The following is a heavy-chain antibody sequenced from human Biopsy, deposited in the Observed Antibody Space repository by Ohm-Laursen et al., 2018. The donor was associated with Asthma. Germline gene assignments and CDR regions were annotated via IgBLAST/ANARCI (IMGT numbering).Heavy chain of an antibody. J-gene: IGHJ6*02. CDR3: ARGSSSRLSQWELLVSGGKRAHSYYGMDV. V-gene: IGHV4-34*01. Sequence: SDTLSLTCAVYGGSFSSNYWSWIRQAPGKGLEWLGDPHHSGYTNYNPSLSSRLTLSVDTSKNQFSLRLTSVTAADTAVYYCARGSSSRLSQWELLVSGGKRAHSYYGMDVWGQGNPGHRLL. CDR1: GGSFSSNY. D-gene: IGHD1-26*01. CDR2: PHHSGYT.